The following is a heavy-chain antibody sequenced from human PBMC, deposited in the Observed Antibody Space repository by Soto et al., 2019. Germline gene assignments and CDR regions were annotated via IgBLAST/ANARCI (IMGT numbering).Heavy chain of an antibody. CDR1: GFTVNNNY. CDR3: ARGLGTTGYYYGLDF. D-gene: IGHD3-22*01. CDR2: IYSGGST. Sequence: EVQLVESGGGLVQPGGSPRLSCAASGFTVNNNYMSWVRQDPGKGLEWVSIIYSGGSTYYADSVKGRFSTSRDISKNMLFLQMNSLRAEDTAVYYCARGLGTTGYYYGLDFWGQGTLVTVSS. V-gene: IGHV3-66*01. J-gene: IGHJ4*02.